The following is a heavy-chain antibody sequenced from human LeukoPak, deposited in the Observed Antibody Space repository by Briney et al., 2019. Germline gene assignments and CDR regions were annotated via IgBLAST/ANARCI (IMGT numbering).Heavy chain of an antibody. Sequence: GGSLRLSCAASGFTFSTYWMTWVRQAPGKGLEWVASINQDGSGKFYVDSVKGRFTISRDNAQKSLYLEMNSLRAEDTAFHYCARAVTSTEGYWGQGTLVTVSS. V-gene: IGHV3-7*03. J-gene: IGHJ4*02. CDR1: GFTFSTYW. CDR3: ARAVTSTEGY. D-gene: IGHD4-17*01. CDR2: INQDGSGK.